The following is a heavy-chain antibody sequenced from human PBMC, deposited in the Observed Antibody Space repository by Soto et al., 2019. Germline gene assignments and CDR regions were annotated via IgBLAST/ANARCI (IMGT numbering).Heavy chain of an antibody. CDR1: VYTFTSYG. CDR2: ISAYNGNT. V-gene: IGHV1-18*04. J-gene: IGHJ6*02. Sequence: XSVKVSCKASVYTFTSYGISWVRQAPGQGLEWMGWISAYNGNTNYAQKLQGRVTMTTDTSTSTAYMELRSLRSDDTAVYYCARLDFWEEPYYYYGMDVWGQGTTVTVSS. D-gene: IGHD3-16*01. CDR3: ARLDFWEEPYYYYGMDV.